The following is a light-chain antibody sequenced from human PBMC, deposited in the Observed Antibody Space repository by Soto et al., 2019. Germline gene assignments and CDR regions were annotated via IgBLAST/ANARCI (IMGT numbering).Light chain of an antibody. V-gene: IGLV2-23*01. J-gene: IGLJ1*01. Sequence: QSALTQPASVSGSPGQSITISCTGTSSDVGNYNRVSWYQQHPGKAPKLMIYEGNKRPSGVSNRFSGSQSGNTASLTISGLQAEDEADYYCCSKAVSTIFYVFGTGTKLTVL. CDR1: SSDVGNYNR. CDR2: EGN. CDR3: CSKAVSTIFYV.